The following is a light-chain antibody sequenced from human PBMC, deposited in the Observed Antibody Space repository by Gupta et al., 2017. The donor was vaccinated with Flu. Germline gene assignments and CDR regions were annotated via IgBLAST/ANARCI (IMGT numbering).Light chain of an antibody. J-gene: IGKJ3*01. CDR3: QNYNIGFVS. Sequence: DIQMTQSPSSLSASVGDRITITCRASQDISISLAWYQQKPGRVPRLLIYAASTLQSGVPSRFSGSGSGTDFTLTISSLQHEDVASYYCQNYNIGFVSFGPGTRVDIK. V-gene: IGKV1-27*01. CDR1: QDISIS. CDR2: AAS.